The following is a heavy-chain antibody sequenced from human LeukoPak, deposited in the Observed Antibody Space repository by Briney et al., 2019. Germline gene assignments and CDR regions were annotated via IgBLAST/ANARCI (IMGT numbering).Heavy chain of an antibody. Sequence: GASVTVSFKSSGYTFTSYDINWVRQATGPGLEWMGWMNPNSGNTGYAQKFQGRVTMTRNKSISTDYMELSSLRSEDTAVYYCARADKRFVLRYFDWLGSFDYWGQGTLVTVSS. CDR1: GYTFTSYD. CDR3: ARADKRFVLRYFDWLGSFDY. D-gene: IGHD3-9*01. CDR2: MNPNSGNT. V-gene: IGHV1-8*01. J-gene: IGHJ4*02.